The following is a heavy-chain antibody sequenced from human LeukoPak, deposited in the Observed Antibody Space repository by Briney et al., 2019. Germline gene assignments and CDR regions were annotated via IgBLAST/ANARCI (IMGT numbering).Heavy chain of an antibody. D-gene: IGHD6-13*01. Sequence: PSETLSLTCTVSGGSISSGGYYWSWIRQPPGKGLEWIGSIYYSGSTYYNPSLKSRVTISVDTSKNQFSLKLSSVTAADTAVYYCARVRGGYSSSHNKNYFDYWGQGTLVTVSS. CDR3: ARVRGGYSSSHNKNYFDY. CDR1: GGSISSGGYY. CDR2: IYYSGST. V-gene: IGHV4-39*07. J-gene: IGHJ4*02.